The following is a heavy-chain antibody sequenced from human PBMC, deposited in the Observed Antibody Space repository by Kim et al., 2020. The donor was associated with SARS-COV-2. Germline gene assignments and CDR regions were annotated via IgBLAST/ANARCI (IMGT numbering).Heavy chain of an antibody. J-gene: IGHJ4*02. CDR3: ARDGDFWSGSLDY. V-gene: IGHV1-2*02. D-gene: IGHD3-3*01. Sequence: YAQKFQDRVTMTRDTSISTAYMELSRLRSDDTAVYYCARDGDFWSGSLDYWGQGTLVTVSS.